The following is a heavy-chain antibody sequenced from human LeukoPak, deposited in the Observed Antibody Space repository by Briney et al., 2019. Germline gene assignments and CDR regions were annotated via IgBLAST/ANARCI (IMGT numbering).Heavy chain of an antibody. CDR3: AKDRSKGYYGDEFDY. V-gene: IGHV3-30*18. J-gene: IGHJ4*02. CDR2: ISFDGGKK. D-gene: IGHD3-3*01. CDR1: GFTFSSHD. Sequence: GGSLRLSCAASGFTFSSHDMHWVRQAPGKGLEWVAIISFDGGKKDYADSVKGRFTLSRDNSKNTLYLQMNSLRAEDTAMYYCAKDRSKGYYGDEFDYWGQGTLVTVS.